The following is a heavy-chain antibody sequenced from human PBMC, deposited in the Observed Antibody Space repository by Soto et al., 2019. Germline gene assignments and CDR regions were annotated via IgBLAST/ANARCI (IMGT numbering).Heavy chain of an antibody. CDR1: GGTFSSYA. CDR3: ARPHMGGRSTYYYYGMDV. CDR2: IIPIFGTA. D-gene: IGHD1-26*01. J-gene: IGHJ6*02. V-gene: IGHV1-69*13. Sequence: SVKFSCKSSGGTFSSYAISWVRQAPGQGLEWMGGIIPIFGTANYAQKFQGRVTITADESTSTAYMELSSLRSEDTAVYYCARPHMGGRSTYYYYGMDVWGQGTTVTL.